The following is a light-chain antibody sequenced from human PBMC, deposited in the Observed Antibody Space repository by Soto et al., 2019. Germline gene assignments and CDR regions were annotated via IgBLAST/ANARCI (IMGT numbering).Light chain of an antibody. V-gene: IGLV2-14*01. J-gene: IGLJ2*01. CDR2: DVS. Sequence: QSALTQPASVSGSPGQSITISCTGTSSDVGGYNYVSWYQQHPGKAPKLMIYDVSNRPSGVSNRFSGSKSGNTASLTISGVHDEDEADYYCSSYTSSSTLVVFGGGTKVTVL. CDR3: SSYTSSSTLVV. CDR1: SSDVGGYNY.